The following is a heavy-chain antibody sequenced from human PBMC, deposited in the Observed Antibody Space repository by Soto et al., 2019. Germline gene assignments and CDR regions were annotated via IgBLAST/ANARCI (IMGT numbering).Heavy chain of an antibody. CDR3: AKGFPGIAVAGTGYFQH. D-gene: IGHD6-19*01. J-gene: IGHJ1*01. Sequence: EVQLLESGGGLVQPGGSLRLSCAASGFTFSSYAMSWVRQAPGEGLEWGAGISGSGDSTYYADSVKGRFTISRDNSKNTLYLQMNSLRAADTAVYYCAKGFPGIAVAGTGYFQHWGQGTLVTVSS. CDR1: GFTFSSYA. V-gene: IGHV3-23*01. CDR2: ISGSGDST.